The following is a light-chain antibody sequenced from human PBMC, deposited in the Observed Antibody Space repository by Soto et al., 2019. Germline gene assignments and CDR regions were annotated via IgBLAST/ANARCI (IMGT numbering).Light chain of an antibody. CDR2: TNN. Sequence: QSVLTQPPSASGTPGQRVTISCSGSSSNIGSNTVNWYQQLPGTAPKLLIYTNNQRPSGVPDRFSGSKSGTSASLAISGFQSEDEADYYCAAWDDSLNARVFGGGTKLTVL. J-gene: IGLJ3*02. CDR1: SSNIGSNT. V-gene: IGLV1-44*01. CDR3: AAWDDSLNARV.